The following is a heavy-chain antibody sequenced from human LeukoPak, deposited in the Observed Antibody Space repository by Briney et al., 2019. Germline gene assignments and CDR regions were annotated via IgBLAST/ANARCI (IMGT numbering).Heavy chain of an antibody. J-gene: IGHJ3*01. CDR1: GFTFSSYW. D-gene: IGHD2-15*01. CDR3: AKDRGGGSQLGDAFDV. V-gene: IGHV3-9*01. CDR2: ISYSSETI. Sequence: GGSLRLSCAASGFTFSSYWMSWVRQAPGKGLEWVSGISYSSETIGYVDSVKGRFTISRDNAKNSLYLQMNSLRPEDTALYYCAKDRGGGSQLGDAFDVWGQGTMVSVSS.